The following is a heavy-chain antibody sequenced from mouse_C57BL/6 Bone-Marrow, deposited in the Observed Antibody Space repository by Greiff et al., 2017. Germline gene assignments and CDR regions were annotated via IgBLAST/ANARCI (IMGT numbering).Heavy chain of an antibody. CDR2: IYPSDGST. CDR3: ARYYVSSYGCFDV. J-gene: IGHJ1*03. Sequence: QVQLQQSGPELVKPGASVKLSCKASGYTFTSYDINWVKQRPGQGLEWIGWIYPSDGSTKYNEKFKGKATLTVDTSSSTAYMELHSLTSEDSAGYFCARYYVSSYGCFDVWGTGTTVTVTS. D-gene: IGHD1-1*01. V-gene: IGHV1-85*01. CDR1: GYTFTSYD.